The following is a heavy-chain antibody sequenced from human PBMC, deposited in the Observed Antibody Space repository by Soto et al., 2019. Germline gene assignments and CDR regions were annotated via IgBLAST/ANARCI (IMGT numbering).Heavy chain of an antibody. CDR3: GEAYNWNYERSAFDI. CDR1: GYIFTNYW. V-gene: IGHV5-10-1*01. Sequence: GESLKISCKGSGYIFTNYWIHWVRQMPGKGLEWMGRIDPSDSYTSYSPSFQGHVTISADKSISTAYLQWSSLKASDTAMYYCGEAYNWNYERSAFDIWGQGTMVTVSS. CDR2: IDPSDSYT. D-gene: IGHD1-7*01. J-gene: IGHJ3*02.